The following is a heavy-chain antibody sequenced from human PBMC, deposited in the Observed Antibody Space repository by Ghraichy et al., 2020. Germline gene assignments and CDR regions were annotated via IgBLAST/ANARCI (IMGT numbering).Heavy chain of an antibody. CDR3: ARDSAGDGSGLFDY. CDR2: IWYDGSNK. V-gene: IGHV3-33*01. D-gene: IGHD3-10*01. J-gene: IGHJ4*02. Sequence: GSLRLSCAASGFTFSSYGMHWVRQAPGKGLEWVAVIWYDGSNKYYADSVKGRFTISRDNSKNTLYLQMNSLRAEDTAVYYCARDSAGDGSGLFDYWGQGTLVTVSS. CDR1: GFTFSSYG.